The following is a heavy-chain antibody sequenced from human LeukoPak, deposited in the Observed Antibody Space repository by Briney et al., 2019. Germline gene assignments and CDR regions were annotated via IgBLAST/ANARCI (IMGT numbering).Heavy chain of an antibody. J-gene: IGHJ3*02. Sequence: GASVKVSFKASGYTFTSYDINWVRQATGQGLEWMGWMNPNSGNTGYAQKFQGRVTMTRNTSISTAYMELSSLRSEDTAVYYCARDRAYSGSYYEGDAFDIWGQGTMVTVSS. V-gene: IGHV1-8*01. CDR2: MNPNSGNT. D-gene: IGHD1-26*01. CDR1: GYTFTSYD. CDR3: ARDRAYSGSYYEGDAFDI.